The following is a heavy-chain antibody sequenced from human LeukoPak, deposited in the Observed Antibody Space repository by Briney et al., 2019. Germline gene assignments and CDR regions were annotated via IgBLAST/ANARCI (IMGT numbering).Heavy chain of an antibody. CDR1: GLTFSSSW. D-gene: IGHD2/OR15-2a*01. V-gene: IGHV3-7*01. CDR2: INPDGIKR. J-gene: IGHJ4*02. CDR3: ARDLAFSRLDY. Sequence: GGSLRLSCAVSGLTFSSSWMDWVRQAPGKGLEWVASINPDGIKRYSADSVKGRFTISRDNARNSLYLQMDSLRVEDTAFYYCARDLAFSRLDYWGQGVLVTVSS.